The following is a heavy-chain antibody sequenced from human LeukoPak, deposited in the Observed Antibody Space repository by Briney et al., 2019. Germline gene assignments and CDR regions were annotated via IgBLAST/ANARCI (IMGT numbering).Heavy chain of an antibody. Sequence: PGGSLRLSCAASGFTFSSYATSWVRQAPGKGLEWVSAISGSGGSTYYADSVKGRFTISRDNSKNTLYLQMNSLRAEDTAVYYCAKAASCSSTSCSPVDYWGQGTLVTVSS. CDR3: AKAASCSSTSCSPVDY. CDR1: GFTFSSYA. D-gene: IGHD2-2*01. V-gene: IGHV3-23*01. CDR2: ISGSGGST. J-gene: IGHJ4*02.